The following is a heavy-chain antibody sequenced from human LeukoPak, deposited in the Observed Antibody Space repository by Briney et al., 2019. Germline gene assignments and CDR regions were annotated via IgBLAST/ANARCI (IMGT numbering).Heavy chain of an antibody. CDR2: MRYNGANK. Sequence: PGGALRLSCAASGFNDSSYGIHWVRQAPGKGLEWVAFMRYNGANKDYADSVKGRFTIYRDNSKNTIYLQMNSLRAEDTALYCCAKRSSPSSGYFDFWGRGTLVTVSS. V-gene: IGHV3-30*02. CDR3: AKRSSPSSGYFDF. D-gene: IGHD3-22*01. CDR1: GFNDSSYG. J-gene: IGHJ4*02.